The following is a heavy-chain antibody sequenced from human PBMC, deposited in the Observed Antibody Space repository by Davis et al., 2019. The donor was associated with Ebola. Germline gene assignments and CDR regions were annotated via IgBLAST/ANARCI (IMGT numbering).Heavy chain of an antibody. V-gene: IGHV3-23*01. CDR3: GSIGIRMRDF. Sequence: GGSLRLSCAASGFTFSSYSMNWVRQAPGKGLEWVSGISGLGDHTYYTDSVKGRFTISRDNSKNTLYLEMNSLRVEDTAVYYCGSIGIRMRDFWGQGTLVTVSS. CDR1: GFTFSSYS. CDR2: ISGLGDHT. J-gene: IGHJ4*02. D-gene: IGHD2-8*01.